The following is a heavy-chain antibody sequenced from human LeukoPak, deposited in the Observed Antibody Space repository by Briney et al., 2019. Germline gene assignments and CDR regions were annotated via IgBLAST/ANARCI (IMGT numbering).Heavy chain of an antibody. Sequence: GGSLRLSCAASGFTFSSYWMHWVRQAPGNGLVWVSRINSDGSTTNYADSVKGRFTISRDNAENTLYLQMNSLRVEDTAVYYCTRRVSATRWFDPWGQGTLVTVSS. J-gene: IGHJ5*02. CDR1: GFTFSSYW. D-gene: IGHD2-15*01. CDR3: TRRVSATRWFDP. CDR2: INSDGSTT. V-gene: IGHV3-74*01.